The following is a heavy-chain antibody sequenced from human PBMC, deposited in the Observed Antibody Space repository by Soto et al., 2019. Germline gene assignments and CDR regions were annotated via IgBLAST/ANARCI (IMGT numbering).Heavy chain of an antibody. CDR1: GYTFTSFG. V-gene: IGHV1-18*01. CDR2: ITTDKGKT. CDR3: ATRSPAFDY. Sequence: QVQLVQSGPEVKKPGASVKVSCKTSGYTFTSFGISWVRQAPGQGLEWMGWITTDKGKTNYAQKFQGRVTMTTDTSTSAADMELRSLRSDDTAVDYCATRSPAFDYWGQGTLVTVSS. J-gene: IGHJ4*02.